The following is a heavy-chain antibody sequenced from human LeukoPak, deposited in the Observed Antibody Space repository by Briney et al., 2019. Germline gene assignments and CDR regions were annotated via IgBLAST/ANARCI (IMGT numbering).Heavy chain of an antibody. Sequence: GGSLRLSCAASGFTVSDYHVSWIRQAPGKGLEWISYISSSGSTIDYADSVRGRFTISRDNAKNSLYLQMNSLTAEDTAVYYCASRLRFCSGGSCYSGLAFDSWGQGTLVTVSS. J-gene: IGHJ4*02. V-gene: IGHV3-11*01. D-gene: IGHD2-15*01. CDR3: ASRLRFCSGGSCYSGLAFDS. CDR2: ISSSGSTI. CDR1: GFTVSDYH.